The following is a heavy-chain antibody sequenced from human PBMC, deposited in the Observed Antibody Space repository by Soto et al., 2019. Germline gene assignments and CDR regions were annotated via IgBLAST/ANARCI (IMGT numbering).Heavy chain of an antibody. J-gene: IGHJ6*02. Sequence: EVQLVESGGGLVKPGGSLRLSCAASGFTFSNAWMSWVRQAPGKGLEWVGRSRNRANSYTTEYAASVKGRFTISRDNSKNSLYLQMSSLRTEDTAVYYCATGVIGTSGDYYYGMDVWGQGTTVTVSS. V-gene: IGHV3-72*01. CDR3: ATGVIGTSGDYYYGMDV. CDR1: GFTFSNAW. CDR2: SRNRANSYTT. D-gene: IGHD1-7*01.